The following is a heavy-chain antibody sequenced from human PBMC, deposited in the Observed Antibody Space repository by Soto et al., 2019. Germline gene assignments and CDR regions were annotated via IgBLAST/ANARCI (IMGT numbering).Heavy chain of an antibody. CDR3: AGGYCSSTSCYTTLSDYYYYGMDV. J-gene: IGHJ6*02. D-gene: IGHD2-2*02. CDR1: GGTFSSYA. Sequence: VKVSCKASGGTFSSYAISWVRQAPGQGLEWMGGIIPIFGTANYAQKFQGRVTITADESTSTAYMELSSLRSEDTAVYYCAGGYCSSTSCYTTLSDYYYYGMDVWGQGTTVTVSS. CDR2: IIPIFGTA. V-gene: IGHV1-69*01.